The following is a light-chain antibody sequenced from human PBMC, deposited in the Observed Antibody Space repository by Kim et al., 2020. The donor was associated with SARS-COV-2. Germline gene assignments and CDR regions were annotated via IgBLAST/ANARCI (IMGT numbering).Light chain of an antibody. V-gene: IGLV2-14*03. J-gene: IGLJ2*01. CDR2: DVT. CDR3: SSYTRSITLV. Sequence: GQSITIACTGTSSDIGGYNYVSWYQQHPGQAPILMIYDVTKRPSGVSDRFSGSKSGNTASLTISGLQAEDESHYYCSSYTRSITLVFGGGTKLTVL. CDR1: SSDIGGYNY.